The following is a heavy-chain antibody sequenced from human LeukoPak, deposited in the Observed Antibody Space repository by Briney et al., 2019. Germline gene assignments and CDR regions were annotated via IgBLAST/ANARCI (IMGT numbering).Heavy chain of an antibody. J-gene: IGHJ4*02. Sequence: GGSLRPSCAASGFTFSSYAMYWVRQAPGKGLEWVSGIFGSGGSTHYADSVKGRFTISRDNSKNMVYLQMNSLRAEDTAVYYCAKTTTGYSSGRYPGWPVDYWGQGTLVTVSS. CDR2: IFGSGGST. V-gene: IGHV3-23*01. CDR3: AKTTTGYSSGRYPGWPVDY. CDR1: GFTFSSYA. D-gene: IGHD6-19*01.